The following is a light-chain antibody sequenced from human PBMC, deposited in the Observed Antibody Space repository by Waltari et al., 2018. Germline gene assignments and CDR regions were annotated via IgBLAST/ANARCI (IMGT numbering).Light chain of an antibody. CDR1: QSVSSY. V-gene: IGKV3-11*01. J-gene: IGKJ3*01. Sequence: EIVLTQSPAPLSLSPGERATLSCRDSQSVSSYLAWYQQKPGQAPRLLIYESSNRATRIPARFSGSGSGTDFTLTISSLEPEDFAVYYCQQRSNWPSGTFGPGTKVDIK. CDR3: QQRSNWPSGT. CDR2: ESS.